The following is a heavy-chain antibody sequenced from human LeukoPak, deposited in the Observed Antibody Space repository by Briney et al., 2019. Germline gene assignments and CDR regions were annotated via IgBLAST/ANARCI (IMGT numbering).Heavy chain of an antibody. D-gene: IGHD1-26*01. CDR2: IYYSGST. CDR1: GGSISSYY. Sequence: SETLSLTCTVSGGSISSYYWSWIRQPPGKGLEWIGYIYYSGSTNYNPSLKSRVTISVDTSKNQFSLKLSSVTAADTAVYYCARQGSYSGSYSHWYFDLWGRGTLVTVSS. CDR3: ARQGSYSGSYSHWYFDL. J-gene: IGHJ2*01. V-gene: IGHV4-59*08.